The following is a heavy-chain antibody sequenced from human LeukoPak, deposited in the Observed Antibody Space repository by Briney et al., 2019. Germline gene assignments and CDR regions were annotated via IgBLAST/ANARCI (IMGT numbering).Heavy chain of an antibody. CDR3: ARQAATAYDYFDY. D-gene: IGHD1-1*01. V-gene: IGHV5-51*01. Sequence: GESLQISCKGSGYSFTNNWIGWVRQMPGKGLEWMGIIYPGDSDTRYSPSFQGQVTISADKSISTAYLQWSTLKASDAAMFYCARQAATAYDYFDYWGQGTLVTVSS. J-gene: IGHJ4*02. CDR2: IYPGDSDT. CDR1: GYSFTNNW.